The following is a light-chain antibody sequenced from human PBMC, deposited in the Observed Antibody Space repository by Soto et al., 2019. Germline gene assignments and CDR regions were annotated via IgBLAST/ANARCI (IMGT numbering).Light chain of an antibody. CDR3: QQYGYSPIT. V-gene: IGKV3-20*01. CDR1: QSVRTY. J-gene: IGKJ5*01. Sequence: EIVLTQSPATLSLSPGERPTLSCRASQSVRTYLAWYQHKPGQAPRLLIYAASSRATGSPDRFSGGGSGTDFTLTISRLENEDFAVYYCQQYGYSPITFGQGTRLEIK. CDR2: AAS.